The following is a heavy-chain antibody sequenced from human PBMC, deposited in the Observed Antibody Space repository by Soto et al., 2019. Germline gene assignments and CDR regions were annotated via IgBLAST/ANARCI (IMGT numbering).Heavy chain of an antibody. J-gene: IGHJ4*02. V-gene: IGHV4-31*03. CDR2: IYYSGST. D-gene: IGHD3-9*01. CDR1: GGSISSGGYY. CDR3: ARAGNVLRYFDWLYYFDY. Sequence: SETLSLTCTVSGGSISSGGYYWSRSRQHPGKGLEWMGYIYYSGSTYYNPSLKSRVTISVDTSKNQFSLKLSSVTAADTAVYYCARAGNVLRYFDWLYYFDYWGQGTLVTVSS.